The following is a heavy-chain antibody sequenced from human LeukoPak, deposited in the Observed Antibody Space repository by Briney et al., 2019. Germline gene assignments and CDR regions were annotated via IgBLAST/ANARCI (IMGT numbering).Heavy chain of an antibody. CDR3: AKMPGDFWSAFYHYFDF. V-gene: IGHV3-30*18. CDR1: GFSFSSYG. CDR2: TSYDGSNK. D-gene: IGHD3-3*01. Sequence: GGSLRLSCAASGFSFSSYGMHWVRQAPGKGLEWVALTSYDGSNKYYGDSVKGRFTISRDNSKNTLYLQMNSLRAQDTTVYYCAKMPGDFWSAFYHYFDFWGQGTLVTVSS. J-gene: IGHJ4*02.